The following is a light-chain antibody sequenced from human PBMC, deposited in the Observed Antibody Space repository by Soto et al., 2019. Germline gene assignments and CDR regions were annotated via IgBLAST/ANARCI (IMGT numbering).Light chain of an antibody. CDR3: QKCDSAPLT. J-gene: IGKJ4*01. CDR2: AAS. CDR1: QGIRNY. Sequence: DIQMTQSPSSLSTSVGDRVTITCRASQGIRNYLAWYQQKPGQVPKLLIYAASTLESGVPSRFSGGGSGTDFTLTISSLQPEDAATYYCQKCDSAPLTFGGGTKVEI. V-gene: IGKV1-27*01.